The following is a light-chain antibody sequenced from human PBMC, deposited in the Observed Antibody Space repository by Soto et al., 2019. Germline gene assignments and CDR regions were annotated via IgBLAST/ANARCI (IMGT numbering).Light chain of an antibody. V-gene: IGKV3-20*01. J-gene: IGKJ1*01. Sequence: DIVLTQSPGTLSLSPGDRATLSCRASQSISNNPFAWHQQTPGQAPRLLIYGASNRATGIPDRFSGGGSGTDFTLTISRLEPDVFAVYDCQHYGSSGTVGQGTKVDIK. CDR2: GAS. CDR3: QHYGSSGT. CDR1: QSISNNP.